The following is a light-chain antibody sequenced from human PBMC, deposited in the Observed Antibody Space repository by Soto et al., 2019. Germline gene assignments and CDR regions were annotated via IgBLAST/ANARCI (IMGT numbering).Light chain of an antibody. Sequence: IVLTQSPGTLSLTPGERATLSCRASQSVSSSYLAWYQQKPVQAPRLLIYGASSRATGIPVRCSGSVSGTDFTRIISRLEPEDSAVYYCQQYCSSPPFTFGPGTRVDIK. CDR1: QSVSSSY. CDR2: GAS. CDR3: QQYCSSPPFT. V-gene: IGKV3-20*01. J-gene: IGKJ3*01.